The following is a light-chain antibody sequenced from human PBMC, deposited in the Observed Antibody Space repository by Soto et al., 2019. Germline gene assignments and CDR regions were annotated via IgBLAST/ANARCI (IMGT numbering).Light chain of an antibody. Sequence: EIVLTQSPGTLSLSPGERATLSCRASQSVSSSYLAWYQQKPGQAPRLLIYGPPSRATGIPDRFSGSGSGNGFPFIISRLEPEDFAVYYCQQYGSSPITFGQGTRLEIK. CDR2: GPP. V-gene: IGKV3-20*01. J-gene: IGKJ5*01. CDR3: QQYGSSPIT. CDR1: QSVSSSY.